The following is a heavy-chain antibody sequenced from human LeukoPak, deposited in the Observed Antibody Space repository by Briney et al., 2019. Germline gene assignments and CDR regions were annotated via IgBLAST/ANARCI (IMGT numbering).Heavy chain of an antibody. CDR1: GFTFHSYW. CDR2: IDNDGGST. CDR3: ARSSFPYYFDY. Sequence: GGSLRLSCAASGFTFHSYWMHWVRQAPGKGLVWVSRIDNDGGSTTYADSVKGRFTISRDNAKNTLYLQMNSVRAEHTAVYYCARSSFPYYFDYWGQGTLVTVSS. V-gene: IGHV3-74*01. D-gene: IGHD3-16*01. J-gene: IGHJ4*02.